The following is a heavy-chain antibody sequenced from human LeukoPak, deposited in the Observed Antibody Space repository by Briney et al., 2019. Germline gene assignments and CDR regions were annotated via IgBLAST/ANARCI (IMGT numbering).Heavy chain of an antibody. CDR1: GGSISDYY. J-gene: IGHJ4*02. Sequence: SETLSLTCTVSGGSISDYYWSWIRQPPGKGLEWIGSIYYSGSTYYNPSLKSRVTISVDTSKNQFSLKLSSVTAADTAVYYCAREDGYIRGLYDYWGQGTLVTVSS. V-gene: IGHV4-59*05. CDR2: IYYSGST. CDR3: AREDGYIRGLYDY. D-gene: IGHD3-10*02.